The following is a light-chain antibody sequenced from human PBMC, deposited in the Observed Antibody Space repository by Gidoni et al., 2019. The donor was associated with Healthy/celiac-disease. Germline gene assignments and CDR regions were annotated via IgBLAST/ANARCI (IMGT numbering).Light chain of an antibody. CDR2: EVS. V-gene: IGLV2-14*01. Sequence: QSALTQPASVSGSPGQSITLSCTGTSSDVGGYNYVSWSQQHPGKAPKLMIYEVSNRPSGVSNRFSGSKSGNTASLTISGLQAEDEADYYCSSYTSSSPVFGGGTKLTVL. J-gene: IGLJ2*01. CDR3: SSYTSSSPV. CDR1: SSDVGGYNY.